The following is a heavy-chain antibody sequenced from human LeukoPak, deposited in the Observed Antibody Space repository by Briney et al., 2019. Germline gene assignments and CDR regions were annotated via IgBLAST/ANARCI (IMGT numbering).Heavy chain of an antibody. J-gene: IGHJ4*02. CDR2: IYSGGST. CDR1: GFTVSSNY. D-gene: IGHD5-18*01. Sequence: GGSLRLSCAASGFTVSSNYMSWVRQAPGKGLEWVSVIYSGGSTYYADSVKGRFTISRDNSKNTLYLQMNSLRAEDTAVYYCARARGYSFKIDYWGQGTLVTVSS. V-gene: IGHV3-53*01. CDR3: ARARGYSFKIDY.